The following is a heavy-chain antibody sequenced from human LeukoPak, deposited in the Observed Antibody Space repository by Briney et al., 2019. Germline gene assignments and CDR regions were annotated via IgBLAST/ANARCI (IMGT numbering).Heavy chain of an antibody. Sequence: GASVKVSCKASGYTSTSYGISWVRQAPGQGLEWMGWISAYNGNTNYAQKLQGRVTMTTDTSTSTAYMELRSPRSDDTAVYYCARSLETYYFDYWGQGTLVTVSS. CDR1: GYTSTSYG. CDR3: ARSLETYYFDY. D-gene: IGHD5-24*01. J-gene: IGHJ4*02. CDR2: ISAYNGNT. V-gene: IGHV1-18*01.